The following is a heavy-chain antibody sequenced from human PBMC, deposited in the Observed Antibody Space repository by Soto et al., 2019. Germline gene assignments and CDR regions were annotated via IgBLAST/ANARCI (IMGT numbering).Heavy chain of an antibody. J-gene: IGHJ4*02. Sequence: EVQLLESGGGLVQPGGSLRLSCAASGFTFSSYAMSWVRQAPGKGLEWVSAISGSGGSTYSADSVKGRFTISRENTKNTLYLQMNSLRDEDTAVYYCAKDRGVGRGTSGGYDFDYWGQGALVTVSS. CDR3: AKDRGVGRGTSGGYDFDY. CDR2: ISGSGGST. D-gene: IGHD5-12*01. CDR1: GFTFSSYA. V-gene: IGHV3-23*01.